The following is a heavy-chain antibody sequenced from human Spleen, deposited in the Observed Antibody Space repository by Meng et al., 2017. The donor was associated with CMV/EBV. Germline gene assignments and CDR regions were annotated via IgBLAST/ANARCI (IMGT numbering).Heavy chain of an antibody. CDR2: ISAYNGNT. CDR3: ARELYYYDSSGVDY. J-gene: IGHJ4*02. CDR1: GYTFTSYG. D-gene: IGHD3-22*01. V-gene: IGHV1-18*01. Sequence: QVQLGQAGGEVKKPGASVKVSCKASGYTFTSYGISWVRQAPGQGLEWMGWISAYNGNTNYAQRLQGRVTMTTDTSTSTAYMELRSLRSDDTAVYYCARELYYYDSSGVDYWGQGTLVTVSS.